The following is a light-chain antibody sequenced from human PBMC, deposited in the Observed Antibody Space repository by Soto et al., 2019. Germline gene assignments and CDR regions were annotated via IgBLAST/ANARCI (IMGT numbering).Light chain of an antibody. CDR1: SSDVGGYNY. CDR2: AVS. J-gene: IGLJ1*01. Sequence: QSALTQPASVSGSPGQSITISCTGTSSDVGGYNYVSWYQQHPGKAPKLMIYAVSDRPSGVSSRFSGSKSGHTASLTISGLQAEDEADYYYSSYTSSSTLFGTGTKVTVL. V-gene: IGLV2-14*01. CDR3: SSYTSSSTL.